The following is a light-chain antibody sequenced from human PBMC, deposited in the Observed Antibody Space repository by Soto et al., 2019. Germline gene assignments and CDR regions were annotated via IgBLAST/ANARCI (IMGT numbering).Light chain of an antibody. CDR2: EVS. J-gene: IGLJ1*01. Sequence: QSALTQPASVSGSPGQSITISCTGTSSDVGDYDFVSWYQQHPGKAPKLMIYEVSNRPSGVSNRFSGSKSGNTASLTISGLQAEDEAEYDCSSYTSSSTLRVFGSGTKVTVL. CDR3: SSYTSSSTLRV. CDR1: SSDVGDYDF. V-gene: IGLV2-14*01.